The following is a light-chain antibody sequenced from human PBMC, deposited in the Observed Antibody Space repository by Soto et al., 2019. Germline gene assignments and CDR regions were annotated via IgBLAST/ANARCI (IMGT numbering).Light chain of an antibody. CDR1: QRLTMW. J-gene: IGKJ1*01. Sequence: IPMTQSPSTLAAYVGDRVTITCRASQRLTMWLAWYQQKPGKAPNLLIYQTSSLESGVPSRFSGSGSGTESPLSIRSLQPDDFATYYCQHWTDYSWTFGQGAKVEVK. V-gene: IGKV1-5*03. CDR3: QHWTDYSWT. CDR2: QTS.